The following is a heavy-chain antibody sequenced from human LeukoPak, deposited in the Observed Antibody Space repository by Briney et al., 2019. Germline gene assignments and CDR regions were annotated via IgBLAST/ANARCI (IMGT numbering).Heavy chain of an antibody. D-gene: IGHD3-3*02. CDR2: VGGSGDTA. Sequence: GGSLRLSCAASGFTFSSYAMSWVRQAPGRGLEWVSSVGGSGDTANYAASVTSRFTISRDNSKTSVYLQMSNLGAEDTAIYYCAKKSFSTGAFDIWGQGTMVTVSS. CDR1: GFTFSSYA. J-gene: IGHJ3*02. V-gene: IGHV3-23*01. CDR3: AKKSFSTGAFDI.